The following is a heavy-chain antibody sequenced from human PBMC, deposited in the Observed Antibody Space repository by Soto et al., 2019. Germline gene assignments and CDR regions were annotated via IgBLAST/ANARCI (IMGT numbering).Heavy chain of an antibody. J-gene: IGHJ6*02. V-gene: IGHV5-51*01. D-gene: IGHD4-17*01. Sequence: GESLKISCKGSGYSFTSYWIGWVRQMPGKGLEWMGIIYPGDSDTRYSPSFQGQVTISADKSISTAYLQWSSLKASDTAMYYCARTTAPHLYYYYYYGMDVWGQGTTVTVSS. CDR2: IYPGDSDT. CDR3: ARTTAPHLYYYYYYGMDV. CDR1: GYSFTSYW.